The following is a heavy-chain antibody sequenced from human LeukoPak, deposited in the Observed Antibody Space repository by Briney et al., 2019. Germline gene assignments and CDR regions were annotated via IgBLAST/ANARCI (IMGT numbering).Heavy chain of an antibody. Sequence: PGGSLGLSCAASGFTFSGYWMHWVRQAPGKGLVWVSRIGSDGSATNYADSVKGRFTISRDNVKNTLYLQMNSLRAEDTAVYYCARVGGWSGSGTYYFDYWGRGTLVTVSS. CDR3: ARVGGWSGSGTYYFDY. CDR1: GFTFSGYW. D-gene: IGHD3-10*01. V-gene: IGHV3-74*01. CDR2: IGSDGSAT. J-gene: IGHJ4*02.